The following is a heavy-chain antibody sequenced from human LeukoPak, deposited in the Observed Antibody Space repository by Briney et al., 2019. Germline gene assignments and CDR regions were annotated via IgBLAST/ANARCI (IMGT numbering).Heavy chain of an antibody. J-gene: IGHJ3*02. CDR1: GGSISSGSYY. Sequence: SQTLSLTXTVSGGSISSGSYYWSWIRQPAGKGLEWIGRIYTSGSTNYNPSLKSRVTISVDTSKNQFSLKLSSVTAADTAVYYCARVSKVRDGYNWADAFDIWGQGTMVTVSS. CDR3: ARVSKVRDGYNWADAFDI. V-gene: IGHV4-61*02. CDR2: IYTSGST. D-gene: IGHD5-24*01.